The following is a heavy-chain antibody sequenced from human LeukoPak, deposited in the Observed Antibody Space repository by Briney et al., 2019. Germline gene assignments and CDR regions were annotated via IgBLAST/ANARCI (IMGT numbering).Heavy chain of an antibody. CDR2: ISGSGGST. Sequence: GGSLRLSCAASGFTFSSYAMSWVRQAPGKGLEWVSSISGSGGSTYFADSAKGRFTISRDNSKNTLYLQMNSLRAEDTAVYYCAKRRGLELLYYYYMDVWGKGTTVTVSS. J-gene: IGHJ6*03. CDR3: AKRRGLELLYYYYMDV. D-gene: IGHD1-7*01. CDR1: GFTFSSYA. V-gene: IGHV3-23*01.